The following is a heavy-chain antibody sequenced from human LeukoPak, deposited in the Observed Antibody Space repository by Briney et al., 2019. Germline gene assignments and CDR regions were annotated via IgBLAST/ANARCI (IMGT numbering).Heavy chain of an antibody. V-gene: IGHV3-48*03. CDR1: GFTFSSYE. J-gene: IGHJ4*02. Sequence: GGSLRLSCAASGFTFSSYEMNWVRQAPGKGLEWVSYISSSGSTIYYADSVKGRFTISRDNAKNSLYLQMNSLRAEDTAVYHCARGAPRGRYFDYWGQGTLVTVSS. CDR2: ISSSGSTI. CDR3: ARGAPRGRYFDY. D-gene: IGHD1-26*01.